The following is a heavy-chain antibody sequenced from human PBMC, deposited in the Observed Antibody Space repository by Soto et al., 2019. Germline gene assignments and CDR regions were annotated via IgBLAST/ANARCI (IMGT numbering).Heavy chain of an antibody. CDR1: RYIFTAYF. Sequence: QVQLMQSGAEVKKPGASVKVSCKAPRYIFTAYFMQWVRQAPGQGLEWMGWINPNNGATHYGLSFQGRVTMTKDTSISTAYMEQSSLRSDDTDVYYCASHDPGARFDPWGQGTLVIVSS. CDR3: ASHDPGARFDP. CDR2: INPNNGAT. D-gene: IGHD1-1*01. V-gene: IGHV1-2*02. J-gene: IGHJ5*02.